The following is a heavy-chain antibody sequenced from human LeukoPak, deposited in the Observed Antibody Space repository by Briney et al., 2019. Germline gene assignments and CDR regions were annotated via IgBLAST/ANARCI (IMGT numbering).Heavy chain of an antibody. CDR3: AADSRQLQPHDAFDI. CDR1: GFSFTNSA. CDR2: IVVGSGNT. Sequence: SVKVSCKASGFSFTNSAVQWVRQARGQRLGWIGWIVVGSGNTNYAQKFQERVTITRDRSTSTAYLELSSLRSEDTAVYYCAADSRQLQPHDAFDIWGQGTMVTVSS. D-gene: IGHD1-1*01. J-gene: IGHJ3*02. V-gene: IGHV1-58*01.